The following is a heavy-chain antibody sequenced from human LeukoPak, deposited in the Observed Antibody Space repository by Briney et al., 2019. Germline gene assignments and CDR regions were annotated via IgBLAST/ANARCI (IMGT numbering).Heavy chain of an antibody. CDR2: IYYSGST. Sequence: SETLSLTCTVSGDSISSGTYYWGWIRQPPGKGLEWIGSIYYSGSTYYNPSLKSRVTISVDTSKNQFVLRLSSVTAADTAVYYCARSNGDYVFDDYWGQGTLVTVSS. CDR1: GDSISSGTYY. CDR3: ARSNGDYVFDDY. D-gene: IGHD4-17*01. V-gene: IGHV4-39*06. J-gene: IGHJ4*02.